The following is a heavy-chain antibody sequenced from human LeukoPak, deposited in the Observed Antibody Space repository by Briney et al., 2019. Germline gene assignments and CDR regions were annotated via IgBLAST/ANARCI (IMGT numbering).Heavy chain of an antibody. D-gene: IGHD3-10*01. J-gene: IGHJ4*02. V-gene: IGHV1-3*01. CDR1: ESSFSAYW. CDR2: INAGNGNT. CDR3: ARGRGSGSYRYYFDY. Sequence: GESLKISCRGSESSFSAYWLGWVRQAPGQRLEWMGWINAGNGNTKYSQKFQGRVTITRDTSASTAYMELSSLRSEDTAVYYCARGRGSGSYRYYFDYWGQGTLVTVSS.